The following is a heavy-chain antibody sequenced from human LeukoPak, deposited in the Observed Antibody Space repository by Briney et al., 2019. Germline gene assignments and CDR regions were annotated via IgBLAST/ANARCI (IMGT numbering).Heavy chain of an antibody. D-gene: IGHD3-22*01. Sequence: QPGGSLRLSCAASGFTFSSYEMNWVRQAPGKGLEWVSYISSSGSTYYYEAPVKGRFTISRDNAKNSLYLQMNSLRAEDTAVYYCARDLGYYDSSGYYYGSSYYYYYYGMDVWGQGTTVTVSS. V-gene: IGHV3-48*03. CDR1: GFTFSSYE. CDR2: ISSSGSTY. J-gene: IGHJ6*02. CDR3: ARDLGYYDSSGYYYGSSYYYYYYGMDV.